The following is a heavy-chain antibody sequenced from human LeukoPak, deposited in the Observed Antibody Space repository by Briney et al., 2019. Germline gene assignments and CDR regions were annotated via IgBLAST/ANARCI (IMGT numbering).Heavy chain of an antibody. CDR3: ARTYSSGWFWAYYFDY. J-gene: IGHJ4*02. D-gene: IGHD6-19*01. CDR1: GFTFSSYW. Sequence: GGSLRLSCAASGFTFSSYWMHWVRQAPGKGLVWVSRINSDGSSTSYADSVKGRFTISRDNAKNTLYLQMNSLRAEDTAVYYCARTYSSGWFWAYYFDYWGQGTLVTVSS. V-gene: IGHV3-74*01. CDR2: INSDGSST.